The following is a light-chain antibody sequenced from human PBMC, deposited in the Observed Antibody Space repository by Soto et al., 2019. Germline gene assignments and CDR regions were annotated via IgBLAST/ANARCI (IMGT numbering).Light chain of an antibody. CDR3: QQYNNWPQT. Sequence: EIEMTQSPDTLSVSPGERATLSCRASQSVSRHLAWYQQKPGQAPRLLIYGASTRATGIPARFSGSGSGTEFTLTISSLQSEDFAVYYCQQYNNWPQTFGQGTKVEIK. CDR1: QSVSRH. V-gene: IGKV3-15*01. J-gene: IGKJ1*01. CDR2: GAS.